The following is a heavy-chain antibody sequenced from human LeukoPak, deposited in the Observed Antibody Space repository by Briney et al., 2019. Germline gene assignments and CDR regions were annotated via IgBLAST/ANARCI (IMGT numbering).Heavy chain of an antibody. Sequence: PGGSLRLSCAASGFTFSSYGMSWVRQAPGKGLEWVSAISGSGGSTYYADSVKGRFTISRDNSKNTLYLQMNSLRAEDTAVYYCARDLVVATGPDYWGQGTLVTVPS. V-gene: IGHV3-23*01. CDR1: GFTFSSYG. CDR3: ARDLVVATGPDY. D-gene: IGHD5-12*01. J-gene: IGHJ4*02. CDR2: ISGSGGST.